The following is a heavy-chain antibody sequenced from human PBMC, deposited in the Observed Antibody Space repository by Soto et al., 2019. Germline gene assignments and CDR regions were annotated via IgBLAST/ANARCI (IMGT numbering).Heavy chain of an antibody. D-gene: IGHD3-22*01. Sequence: GGSLRLSCAASGFTFSNAWINWVRQAPGKGLEWVGRVKSKNDGGTTDFAAPVKGRFAVSRDDSKNMVYLEMNSLQTEDTAIYYCTTDSYITSIIVRFDYWGHGTLVTVSS. CDR3: TTDSYITSIIVRFDY. CDR2: VKSKNDGGTT. J-gene: IGHJ4*01. CDR1: GFTFSNAW. V-gene: IGHV3-15*07.